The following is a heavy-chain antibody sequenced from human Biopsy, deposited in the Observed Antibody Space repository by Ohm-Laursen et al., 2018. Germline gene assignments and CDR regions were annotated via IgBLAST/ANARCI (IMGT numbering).Heavy chain of an antibody. CDR1: GFTFHTYA. J-gene: IGHJ5*01. D-gene: IGHD1-14*01. CDR2: IDVSDYNT. Sequence: SLRLSCTAPGFTFHTYAMNWVRRAPGRGLEWVAHIDVSDYNTYYADSVRGRFTISRDNSKQMVHLEINSLTADDTAVYYCVKQWGGYNFDSWGQGTLVTVSS. V-gene: IGHV3-23*01. CDR3: VKQWGGYNFDS.